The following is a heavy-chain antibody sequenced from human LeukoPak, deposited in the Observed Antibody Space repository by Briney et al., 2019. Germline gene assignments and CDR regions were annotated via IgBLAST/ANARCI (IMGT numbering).Heavy chain of an antibody. CDR2: ISPNNGNT. CDR3: ARDRDSSGWHVADY. V-gene: IGHV1-18*01. CDR1: GYTFRSYD. J-gene: IGHJ4*02. D-gene: IGHD6-19*01. Sequence: ASVQVSCKASGYTFRSYDITWVRQAPGQGLEWMGWISPNNGNTNYAQKFQGRVTMTTDTPTSTAYMEMRSLRSDDTAVYYCARDRDSSGWHVADYWGQGTLVTVSS.